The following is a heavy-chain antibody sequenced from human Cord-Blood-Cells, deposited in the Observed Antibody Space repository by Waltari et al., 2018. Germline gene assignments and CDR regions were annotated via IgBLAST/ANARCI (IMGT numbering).Heavy chain of an antibody. J-gene: IGHJ5*02. CDR2: INHSGST. CDR1: GGSFSGYS. V-gene: IGHV4-34*01. D-gene: IGHD1-26*01. Sequence: QVQLQQCGAGLSTPSETLSLTCAVYGGSFSGYSWRWLRQPPGKGLEWIGDINHSGSTNYNPSLKSRVTISVDTSKNQFSLKLSSVTAADTAVYYCARGGSRSYGHWFDPWGQGTLVTVSS. CDR3: ARGGSRSYGHWFDP.